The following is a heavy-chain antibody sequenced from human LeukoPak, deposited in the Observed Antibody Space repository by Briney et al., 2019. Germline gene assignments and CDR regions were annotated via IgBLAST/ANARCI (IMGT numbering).Heavy chain of an antibody. CDR3: ARVGSGSYYWGAFDI. CDR2: IYHSGST. Sequence: SETLSLTCTVSGYSISSGYYWGWIRQPPGKGLEWIGSIYHSGSTYYNPSLKSRVTISVDTSKNQFSLKLSSVTAADTAVYYCARVGSGSYYWGAFDIWGQGTMVTVSS. V-gene: IGHV4-38-2*02. J-gene: IGHJ3*02. CDR1: GYSISSGYY. D-gene: IGHD1-26*01.